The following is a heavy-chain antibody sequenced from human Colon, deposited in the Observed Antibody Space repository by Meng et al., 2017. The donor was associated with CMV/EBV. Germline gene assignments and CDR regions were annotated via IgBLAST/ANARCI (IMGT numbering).Heavy chain of an antibody. CDR2: MEPNSGDT. D-gene: IGHD3/OR15-3a*01. CDR3: ARGIPDF. Sequence: SVKVSCKASEYTFTSNAINWMRQATGQGLEWMGWMEPNSGDTGYAPNFQGRITMTRNTSINTAYMELRSLTNEDTAIYYCARGIPDFWGQGTLVTVSS. CDR1: EYTFTSNA. J-gene: IGHJ4*02. V-gene: IGHV1-8*01.